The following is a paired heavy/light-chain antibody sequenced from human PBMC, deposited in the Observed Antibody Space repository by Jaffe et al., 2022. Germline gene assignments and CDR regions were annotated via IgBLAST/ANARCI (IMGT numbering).Light chain of an antibody. Sequence: DIVMTQTPLSLSVTPGQPASISCKSSQSLLHSDGKTYLYWYLQKPGQSPQLLIYEVSSRFSGVPDRFSGSGSGTDFTLKISRVEAEDVGVYYCMQGIHLPITFGQGTKLEIK. V-gene: IGKV2-29*02. J-gene: IGKJ2*01. CDR1: QSLLHSDGKTY. CDR3: MQGIHLPIT. CDR2: EVS.
Heavy chain of an antibody. D-gene: IGHD2-2*01. CDR2: IRYDGSNK. V-gene: IGHV3-30*02. Sequence: QVQLVESGGGVVQPGGSLRLSCAASGFTFSSYGMHWVRQAPGKGLEWVAFIRYDGSNKYYADSVKGRFTISRDNSKNTLYLQMNSLRAEDTAVYYCAKGPGEDIVVVPAAAPFDYWGQGTLVTVSS. CDR3: AKGPGEDIVVVPAAAPFDY. J-gene: IGHJ4*02. CDR1: GFTFSSYG.